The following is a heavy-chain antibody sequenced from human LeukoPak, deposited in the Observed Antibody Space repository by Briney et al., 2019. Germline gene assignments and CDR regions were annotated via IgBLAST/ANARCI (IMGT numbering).Heavy chain of an antibody. Sequence: PGGSLRLSCAASGFTFSSYAMHWVRQAPGKGLEWVAVISYDGSNKYYADSVKGRFTISRDNSKNTLYLQMNSLRAEDTAVYYRARDRAYQLPADYWGQGTLVTVSS. V-gene: IGHV3-30-3*01. CDR3: ARDRAYQLPADY. CDR1: GFTFSSYA. CDR2: ISYDGSNK. J-gene: IGHJ4*02. D-gene: IGHD2-2*01.